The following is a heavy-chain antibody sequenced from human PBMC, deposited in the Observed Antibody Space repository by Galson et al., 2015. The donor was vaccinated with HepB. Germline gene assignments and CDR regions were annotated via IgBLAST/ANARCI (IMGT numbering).Heavy chain of an antibody. J-gene: IGHJ4*01. CDR3: ARDRGIAAAGMGDSFHY. CDR2: IIPIFGTA. Sequence: SVKVSCKASGGTFSSYAINWVRQAPGQGLEWMGGIIPIFGTANYAQKFQCRVTITADESTTTAYMELSSLRSEDTAVYYCARDRGIAAAGMGDSFHYWGHGTLVTVSS. CDR1: GGTFSSYA. D-gene: IGHD6-13*01. V-gene: IGHV1-69*13.